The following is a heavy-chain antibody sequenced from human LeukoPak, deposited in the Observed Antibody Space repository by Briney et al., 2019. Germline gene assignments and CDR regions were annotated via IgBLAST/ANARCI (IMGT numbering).Heavy chain of an antibody. J-gene: IGHJ4*02. CDR2: IRYDGSNK. D-gene: IGHD3-10*01. CDR1: GFTFSSYG. V-gene: IGHV3-30*02. CDR3: AKDFLAVDYYGSGSYYRGY. Sequence: PGGSLRLSCAASGFTFSSYGMHWVRQAPGKGLEWVAFIRYDGSNKYYADSVKGRFTISRDNSKNTLYLQMNSLRAEDTAVYYCAKDFLAVDYYGSGSYYRGYWGQGTLVTVSS.